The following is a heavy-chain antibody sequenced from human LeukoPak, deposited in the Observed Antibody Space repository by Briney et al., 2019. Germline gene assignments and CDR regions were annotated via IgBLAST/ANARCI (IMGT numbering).Heavy chain of an antibody. D-gene: IGHD1-26*01. CDR2: IYRDGST. CDR3: ARRLEYSGSKGVFDY. Sequence: GGSLRLSCAASGFTVSSNYMSWVRQAPGKGLEWVSVIYRDGSTFYADSVKGRFTLSRDNSKNTLYLQMNSLRADDTAVYYCARRLEYSGSKGVFDYWGQGTLVTVSS. CDR1: GFTVSSNY. V-gene: IGHV3-53*01. J-gene: IGHJ4*02.